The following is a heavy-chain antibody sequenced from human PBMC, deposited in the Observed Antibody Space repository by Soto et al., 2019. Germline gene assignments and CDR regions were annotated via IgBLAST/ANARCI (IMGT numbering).Heavy chain of an antibody. D-gene: IGHD1-7*01. J-gene: IGHJ5*02. CDR3: ARGPTRKAKPIGTTPREGGDP. V-gene: IGHV1-8*01. CDR2: MNPNSGNT. CDR1: GYTFTSYD. Sequence: ASVKVSCKASGYTFTSYDINWVRQATGQGLEWMGWMNPNSGNTGYAQKFQGRVTMTRNTSISTAYMELSSLRSEDTAVYYCARGPTRKAKPIGTTPREGGDPWGQGTLVTVS.